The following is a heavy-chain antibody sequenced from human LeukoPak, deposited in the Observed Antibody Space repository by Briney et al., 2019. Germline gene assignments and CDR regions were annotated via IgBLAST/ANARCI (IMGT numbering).Heavy chain of an antibody. J-gene: IGHJ5*02. CDR3: ARVRYYGSGEEIDP. Sequence: PSETLSLTCTVSGGSISSGGYLWSWIRQNPGKGLEWIGYIYHGGNTYYNPSLKSRVTISVDTFKNQFSLKLSSVTAADTAVYYCARVRYYGSGEEIDPWGQGTLVTVSS. CDR2: IYHGGNT. V-gene: IGHV4-31*03. D-gene: IGHD3-10*01. CDR1: GGSISSGGYL.